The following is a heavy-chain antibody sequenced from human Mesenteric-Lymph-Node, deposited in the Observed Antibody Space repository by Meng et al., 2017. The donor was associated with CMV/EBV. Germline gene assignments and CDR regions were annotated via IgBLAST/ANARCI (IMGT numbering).Heavy chain of an antibody. Sequence: ASVKVSCKASGYSFNVYYMHWARLAPGQGLEWMGWISAYNGNTNYAQKLQGRVTMTTDTSTSTAYMELRSLRSDDTAVYYCARDWGYCSSTSCYGMDVWGQGTTVTVSS. CDR3: ARDWGYCSSTSCYGMDV. CDR1: GYSFNVYY. V-gene: IGHV1-18*01. CDR2: ISAYNGNT. D-gene: IGHD2-2*01. J-gene: IGHJ6*02.